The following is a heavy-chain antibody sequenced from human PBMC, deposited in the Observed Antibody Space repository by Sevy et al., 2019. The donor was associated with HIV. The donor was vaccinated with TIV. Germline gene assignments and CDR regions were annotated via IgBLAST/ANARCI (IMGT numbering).Heavy chain of an antibody. Sequence: ASVKVSCKASGYTFNTYRISWVRQAPGQGLELMGWVSARNGDTNYAQKFQGRVTMITDTSTSTAYMDLRSLRSDDTAIYYCVRAYCSGGRCYSLAYWGQGTLVTVSS. CDR3: VRAYCSGGRCYSLAY. CDR2: VSARNGDT. V-gene: IGHV1-18*01. J-gene: IGHJ4*02. D-gene: IGHD2-15*01. CDR1: GYTFNTYR.